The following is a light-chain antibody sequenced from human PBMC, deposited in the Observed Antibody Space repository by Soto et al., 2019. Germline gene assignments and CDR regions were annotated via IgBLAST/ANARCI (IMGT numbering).Light chain of an antibody. CDR3: QQDHDPPMHP. CDR1: QSVRSTF. J-gene: IGKJ2*01. CDR2: GAS. Sequence: VLPQSPDTLSLSPGDRVTLSCRASQSVRSTFLAWYQQKPGQAPRLLIYGASNRATGIPDRFNGSASGTDVTLTISRLEPDYSAVYYCQQDHDPPMHPLGQGTKQEIK. V-gene: IGKV3-20*01.